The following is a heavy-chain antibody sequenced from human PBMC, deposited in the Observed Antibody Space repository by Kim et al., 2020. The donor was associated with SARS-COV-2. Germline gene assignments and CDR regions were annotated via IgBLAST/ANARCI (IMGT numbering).Heavy chain of an antibody. CDR3: ARNIVATTLGAFDI. CDR2: IYYSGST. J-gene: IGHJ3*02. V-gene: IGHV4-59*01. CDR1: GGSISSYY. D-gene: IGHD5-12*01. Sequence: SETLSLTCTVSGGSISSYYWSWIRQPPGKGLEWIGYIYYSGSTNYNPSLKSRVTISVDTSKNQFSLKLSSVTAADTAVYYCARNIVATTLGAFDIWGQGTMVPVSS.